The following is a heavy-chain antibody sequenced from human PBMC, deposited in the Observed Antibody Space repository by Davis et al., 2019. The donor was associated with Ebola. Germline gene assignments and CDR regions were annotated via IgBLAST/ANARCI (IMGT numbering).Heavy chain of an antibody. CDR2: ITSSGNTI. CDR1: GFTFSDYY. CDR3: ASAKRYYVSGSYHYYFDY. V-gene: IGHV3-11*01. D-gene: IGHD3-10*01. Sequence: GESLKISCAASGFTFSDYYMNWIRQAPGKGLEWVSYITSSGNTIYYADSVKGRFTISRDNAKNSLYLQMNSLRAEDTAVYYCASAKRYYVSGSYHYYFDYWGQGTLVTVSS. J-gene: IGHJ4*02.